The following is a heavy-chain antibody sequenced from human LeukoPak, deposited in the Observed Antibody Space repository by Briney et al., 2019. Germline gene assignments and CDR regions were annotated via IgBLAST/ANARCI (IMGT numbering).Heavy chain of an antibody. CDR1: GGTFSRYA. CDR3: ARGYCSGGSCYFGGLVD. Sequence: GASVKVSFKASGGTFSRYAISWVRQAPGQGREWMGGIIPIFGTANYAQKFQGRVTIPADESTSTAYMELSSLRSEDTAVYYCARGYCSGGSCYFGGLVDWGQGTLVTVSS. J-gene: IGHJ4*02. V-gene: IGHV1-69*01. CDR2: IIPIFGTA. D-gene: IGHD2-15*01.